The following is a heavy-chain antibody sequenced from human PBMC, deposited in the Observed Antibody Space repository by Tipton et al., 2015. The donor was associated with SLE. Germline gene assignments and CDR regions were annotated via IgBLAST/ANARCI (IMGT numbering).Heavy chain of an antibody. V-gene: IGHV1-18*01. CDR1: GYTFTSYG. CDR2: ISAYNGNT. CDR3: ASPSYCSSTSCYPYGMDV. D-gene: IGHD2-2*01. J-gene: IGHJ6*02. Sequence: QSGPEVKKPGASVKVSCKASGYTFTSYGISWVRQAPGQGLEWMGWISAYNGNTNYAQKLQGRVTMTTDTSTSTAYMELRSLRSDDTAVYYCASPSYCSSTSCYPYGMDVWGQGTTVTVSS.